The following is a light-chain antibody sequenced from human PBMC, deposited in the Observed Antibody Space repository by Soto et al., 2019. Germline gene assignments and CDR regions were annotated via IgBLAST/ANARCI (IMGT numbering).Light chain of an antibody. J-gene: IGKJ5*01. CDR2: GAS. Sequence: EVVLTQSPGTLSLSPWDRATLSCGASQSVTSKLAWYQQKPGQAPRLLISGASNRATGIPDRFSGSGSGTDFTLTISRLEPDDFALYFCQQYGGSPITFGLGTRLEI. CDR3: QQYGGSPIT. V-gene: IGKV3-20*01. CDR1: QSVTSK.